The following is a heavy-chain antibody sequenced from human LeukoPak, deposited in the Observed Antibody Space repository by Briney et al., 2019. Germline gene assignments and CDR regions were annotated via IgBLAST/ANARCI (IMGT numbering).Heavy chain of an antibody. CDR3: ARHGDCSGGSCYSFDY. CDR1: GGTFSSYA. V-gene: IGHV1-69*13. CDR2: IIPIFGTA. D-gene: IGHD2-15*01. J-gene: IGHJ4*02. Sequence: SVKVSCKASGGTFSSYAISWVRQAPGQGLEWMGGIIPIFGTANYAQKFQGRVTITADESTSTAYMELSSLRSEDTAVYYCARHGDCSGGSCYSFDYWGQGTLVTVSS.